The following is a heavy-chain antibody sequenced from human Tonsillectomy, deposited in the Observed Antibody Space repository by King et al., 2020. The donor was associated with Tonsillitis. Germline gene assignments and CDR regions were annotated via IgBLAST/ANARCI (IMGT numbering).Heavy chain of an antibody. Sequence: TLKESGPTLVKPTQTLTLTCTFSGFSLSTSGVGVGWIRQPPGKALEWLALIYWNDDKRYSPSLKSRLTITKVTSKNEAVLTMTNMDPVDTATYYCAHRSGADYGDYWGVGAFDIWGQGTMVTVSS. J-gene: IGHJ3*02. CDR1: GFSLSTSGVG. CDR2: IYWNDDK. V-gene: IGHV2-5*01. D-gene: IGHD4-17*01. CDR3: AHRSGADYGDYWGVGAFDI.